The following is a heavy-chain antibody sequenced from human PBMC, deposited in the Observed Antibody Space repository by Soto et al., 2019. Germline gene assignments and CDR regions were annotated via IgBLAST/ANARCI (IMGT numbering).Heavy chain of an antibody. CDR3: AKPPPGTTETMYYYHSVLDV. Sequence: HPGGSLGLSCAASGFTFRNYGMHWVRQAPGKGLEWVAVISYDGTNKYYADSVKGRFTISRDNSKDTLYLQMNSLRAEDTAVYYSAKPPPGTTETMYYYHSVLDVWVQGTTVTV. D-gene: IGHD1-1*01. J-gene: IGHJ6*02. V-gene: IGHV3-30*18. CDR1: GFTFRNYG. CDR2: ISYDGTNK.